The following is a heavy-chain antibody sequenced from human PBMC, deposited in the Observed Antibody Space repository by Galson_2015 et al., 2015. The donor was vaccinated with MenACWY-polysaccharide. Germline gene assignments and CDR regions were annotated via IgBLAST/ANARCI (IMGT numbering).Heavy chain of an antibody. D-gene: IGHD2-15*01. J-gene: IGHJ6*02. CDR2: ISYSGST. Sequence: ETLSLTCTVSGGSISSSNYYWGWIRQSPEKGLEWIGTISYSGSTYYNPSLKSRVTISVDRSKNQFSLKLSSVTAADTAVYYCASRLAQVGIAGYGYGMDVWGQGTTVTVSS. CDR3: ASRLAQVGIAGYGYGMDV. V-gene: IGHV4-39*01. CDR1: GGSISSSNYY.